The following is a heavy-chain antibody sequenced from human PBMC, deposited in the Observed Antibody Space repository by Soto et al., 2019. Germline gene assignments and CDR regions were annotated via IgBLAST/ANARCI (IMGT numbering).Heavy chain of an antibody. CDR1: GFTFSSYG. CDR3: ASGITDYDFWSASPPYYYYGMDV. Sequence: VGSLRLSCAASGFTFSSYGMHWVRQAPGKGLEWVAVIWYDGSNKYYADSVKGRFTISRDNSKNTLYLQMNSLRAEDTAVYYCASGITDYDFWSASPPYYYYGMDVWGQGTTVTVSS. J-gene: IGHJ6*02. D-gene: IGHD3-3*01. CDR2: IWYDGSNK. V-gene: IGHV3-33*01.